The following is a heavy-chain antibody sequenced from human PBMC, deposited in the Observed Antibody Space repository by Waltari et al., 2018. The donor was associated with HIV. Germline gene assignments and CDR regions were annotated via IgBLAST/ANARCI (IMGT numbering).Heavy chain of an antibody. CDR2: ISSGSTSK. V-gene: IGHV3-48*02. D-gene: IGHD5-12*01. J-gene: IGHJ6*02. Sequence: EVQLVESGGDFVQPGGSLSLSCAAPGFTFSAYSMNWVRQAPGNGLEWISYISSGSTSKYYADSVKGRFTISRDNAKNSLYLQMDSLRDEDTAVYYCASEVARGYYAMDVWGQGTTITVSS. CDR3: ASEVARGYYAMDV. CDR1: GFTFSAYS.